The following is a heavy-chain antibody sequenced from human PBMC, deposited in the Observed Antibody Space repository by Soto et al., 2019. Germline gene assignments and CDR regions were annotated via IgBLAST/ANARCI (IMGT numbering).Heavy chain of an antibody. CDR3: ARFTGDEDDCFDV. J-gene: IGHJ5*01. Sequence: SETLSLTCTVYGGSFSSSDYYWCWMRPAQGKGLEWIGYNYYSSSTYYTPAIKSTVAISVATSKNLFSLKVNSVTAADTAVDYCARFTGDEDDCFDVWGQGTLVTVSS. D-gene: IGHD4-17*01. V-gene: IGHV4-30-4*08. CDR2: NYYSSST. CDR1: GGSFSSSDYY.